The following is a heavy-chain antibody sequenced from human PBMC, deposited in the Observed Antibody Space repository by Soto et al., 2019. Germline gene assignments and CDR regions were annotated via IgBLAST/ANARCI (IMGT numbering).Heavy chain of an antibody. Sequence: QVQLQESGPGLVKPSETLSLTCTVSGGSISNYYWNWIRQPPGKGLEWIGYINYSGSTNDPSLKNRVTISVDTSKNQFSLKRSSVTAADTAVYYCARHRYPYGLDVWGQGTTVTVSS. CDR3: ARHRYPYGLDV. CDR2: INYSGST. CDR1: GGSISNYY. J-gene: IGHJ6*02. D-gene: IGHD2-2*02. V-gene: IGHV4-59*01.